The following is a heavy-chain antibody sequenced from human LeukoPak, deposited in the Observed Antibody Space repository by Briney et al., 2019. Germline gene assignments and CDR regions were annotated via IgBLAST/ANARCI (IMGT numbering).Heavy chain of an antibody. Sequence: PGGSLRLSCTVSGFTFRHYGMHWARQAPGKGLEWVAVVSNDGTNKYYADSVKGRFTISRDNSKNTLYLQMNSLRAEDTAVYYCPTNQAYCGGDCPLEPFEYGAQGTLVTVSS. V-gene: IGHV3-30*03. CDR1: GFTFRHYG. CDR3: PTNQAYCGGDCPLEPFEY. J-gene: IGHJ4*02. CDR2: VSNDGTNK. D-gene: IGHD2-21*02.